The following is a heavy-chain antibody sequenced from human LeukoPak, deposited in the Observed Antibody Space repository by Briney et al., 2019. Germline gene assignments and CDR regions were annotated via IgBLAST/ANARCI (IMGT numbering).Heavy chain of an antibody. V-gene: IGHV4-34*01. Sequence: SETLSLTCAVYGGSFSGYYWSWIRQPPGKGLEWIGEINHSGSTNYNPSLKSRVTISVDTSKNQSSLKLSSVTAADTAVYYCARAVAVPDLWGQGTLVTVSS. CDR1: GGSFSGYY. CDR2: INHSGST. J-gene: IGHJ4*02. D-gene: IGHD6-19*01. CDR3: ARAVAVPDL.